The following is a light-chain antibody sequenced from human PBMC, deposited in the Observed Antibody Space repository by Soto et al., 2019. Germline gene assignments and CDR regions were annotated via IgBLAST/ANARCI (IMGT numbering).Light chain of an antibody. Sequence: ESMLTQSPATLSLSPGERASLSCRASQSGRSKYLTWYQQKPGQAPRLLIYGASLRATGVPDWFSGSGSGTDFTLTISRLEPEDVAVYYCQQFGDSPPAFTFGQGTKLEI. CDR2: GAS. V-gene: IGKV3-20*01. CDR3: QQFGDSPPAFT. J-gene: IGKJ2*01. CDR1: QSGRSKY.